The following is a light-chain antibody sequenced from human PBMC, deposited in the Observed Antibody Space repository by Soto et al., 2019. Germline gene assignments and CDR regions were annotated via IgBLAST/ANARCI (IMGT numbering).Light chain of an antibody. J-gene: IGLJ1*01. CDR1: SSDVGGYNY. CDR2: EVS. Sequence: QSALTQPASVSGSPGQSITISCTGTSSDVGGYNYVSWYQQNPGKAPQLIIYEVSNRPSGLSNRFSASKSGNAASLTISGLQAEDEADYFCCSFTTSSTLVFGTGTKLTVL. V-gene: IGLV2-14*01. CDR3: CSFTTSSTLV.